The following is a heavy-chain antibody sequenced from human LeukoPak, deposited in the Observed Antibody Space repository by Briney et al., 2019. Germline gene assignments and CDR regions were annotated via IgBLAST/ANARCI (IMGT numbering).Heavy chain of an antibody. CDR1: GFTVSSNY. CDR2: IYSGGST. CDR3: ARDPRSSWYLGERFDP. V-gene: IGHV3-53*01. J-gene: IGHJ5*02. D-gene: IGHD6-13*01. Sequence: GGSLRLSCAASGFTVSSNYMSWVRQAPGKGLEWVSVIYSGGSTYYADSVKGRFTISRDNSKNTLYLQMNSLRAEDTAVYYCARDPRSSWYLGERFDPWGQGTLVTVSS.